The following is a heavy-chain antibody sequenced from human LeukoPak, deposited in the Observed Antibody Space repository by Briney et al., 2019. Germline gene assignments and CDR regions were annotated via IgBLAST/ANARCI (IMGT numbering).Heavy chain of an antibody. CDR1: GYSISSGYY. D-gene: IGHD3-22*01. Sequence: SETLSLTCAVSGYSISSGYYWGWIRQPPGKGLEWIGNIHHSGSTYYNPSLKSRVTISVDTSKNQFSLKLSSVTAADTAVYYCARGPRYYYDSSGITSYFDYWGQGTLVTVSS. CDR3: ARGPRYYYDSSGITSYFDY. V-gene: IGHV4-38-2*01. CDR2: IHHSGST. J-gene: IGHJ4*02.